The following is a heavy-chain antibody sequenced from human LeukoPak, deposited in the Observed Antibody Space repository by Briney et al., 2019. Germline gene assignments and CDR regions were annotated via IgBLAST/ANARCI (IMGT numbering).Heavy chain of an antibody. V-gene: IGHV3-7*01. D-gene: IGHD6-25*01. CDR2: IKQDGSEK. J-gene: IGHJ6*03. Sequence: PGGSLRLSCAASGLHFSGTAMSWVRQAPGKGLEWVANIKQDGSEKYYVDSVKGRFTISRDNAKNSLYLQMNSLRAEDTAVYYCARSASYYYMDVWGKGTTVTVSS. CDR3: ARSASYYYMDV. CDR1: GLHFSGTA.